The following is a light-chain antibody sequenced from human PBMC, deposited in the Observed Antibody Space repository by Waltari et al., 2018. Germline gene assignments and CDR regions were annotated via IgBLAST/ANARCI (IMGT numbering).Light chain of an antibody. J-gene: IGKJ1*01. CDR2: GAS. CDR3: QERGRT. Sequence: IVMTQSPATLSVSPGEGATLSCKASQSLSSNLAWYQQKPGQLPRLLIYGASTRATGIPARFSGSASGTEFTLTISSLQAEDFAVYYCQERGRTFGQGTKVEIK. V-gene: IGKV3-15*01. CDR1: QSLSSN.